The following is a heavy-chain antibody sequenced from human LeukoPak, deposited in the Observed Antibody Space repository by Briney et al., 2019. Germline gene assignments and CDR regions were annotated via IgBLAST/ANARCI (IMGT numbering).Heavy chain of an antibody. Sequence: PSETLSLTCTVSGGSISSDYWSWIRQPPGKGLGWIGYIYYSGSTNYNPSLTSRVTISVDTSKTQFSLKLSSVTAAETAVYYCAREVGIRDYYYGMDVWGQGTTVTVSS. V-gene: IGHV4-59*01. J-gene: IGHJ6*02. D-gene: IGHD1-1*01. CDR1: GGSISSDY. CDR2: IYYSGST. CDR3: AREVGIRDYYYGMDV.